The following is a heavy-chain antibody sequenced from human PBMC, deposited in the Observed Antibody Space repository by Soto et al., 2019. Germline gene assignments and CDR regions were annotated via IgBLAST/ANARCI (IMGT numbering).Heavy chain of an antibody. V-gene: IGHV4-59*01. Sequence: SETLSLTCTVSGGSISSYYWSWIRQPPGKGLEWIGYIYYSGSTNYNPSLKSRVTISVDTSKNQFSLKLSSVTAADTAVYYCARGPRDYRYYFDYWGQGTLVTVSS. CDR2: IYYSGST. D-gene: IGHD4-17*01. CDR3: ARGPRDYRYYFDY. CDR1: GGSISSYY. J-gene: IGHJ4*02.